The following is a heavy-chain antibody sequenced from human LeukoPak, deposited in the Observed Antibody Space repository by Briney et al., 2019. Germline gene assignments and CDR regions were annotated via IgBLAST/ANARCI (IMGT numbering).Heavy chain of an antibody. CDR1: GGTFSSYA. V-gene: IGHV1-69*13. CDR3: ARGSTPYYYDSSHRKDFDY. D-gene: IGHD3-22*01. Sequence: SVKVSCKASGGTFSSYAISWVRQAPGQGLEWMGGIIPIFGTANYAQKFQGRVTITADESTSTAYMELSSLRSEDTAVYYCARGSTPYYYDSSHRKDFDYWGQGTLVTVSS. J-gene: IGHJ4*02. CDR2: IIPIFGTA.